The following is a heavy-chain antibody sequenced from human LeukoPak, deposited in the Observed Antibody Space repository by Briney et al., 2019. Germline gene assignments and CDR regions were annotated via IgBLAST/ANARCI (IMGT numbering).Heavy chain of an antibody. V-gene: IGHV3-7*05. CDR3: ARDYASWSGYFDW. Sequence: GGSLRLSCAASGFTFRYYWMSWVRQAPGKGLDGVANIKTDGTEAYYLDAVKGPFHTSRDKAKNALYLQMSSLRTEDTAVYYCARDYASWSGYFDWWGQGTRVTVSS. CDR1: GFTFRYYW. J-gene: IGHJ4*02. CDR2: IKTDGTEA. D-gene: IGHD3-3*01.